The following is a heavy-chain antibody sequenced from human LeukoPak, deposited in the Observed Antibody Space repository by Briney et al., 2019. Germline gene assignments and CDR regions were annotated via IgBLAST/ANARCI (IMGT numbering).Heavy chain of an antibody. CDR3: ARVFFRRFSPAHYFDY. Sequence: SETLSLTCAVYGGSFSGYYWSWIRQPPGKGLEWIGEINHSGSTDYNPALKSRVTISVDTSKNQFSLKLSSVTGADTAVYYCARVFFRRFSPAHYFDYWGQGTLVTVSS. V-gene: IGHV4-34*01. D-gene: IGHD3-10*01. J-gene: IGHJ4*02. CDR2: INHSGST. CDR1: GGSFSGYY.